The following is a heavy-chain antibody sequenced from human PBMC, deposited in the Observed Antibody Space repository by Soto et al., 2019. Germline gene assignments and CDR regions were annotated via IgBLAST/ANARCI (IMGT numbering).Heavy chain of an antibody. CDR1: GFTLNKYA. CDR2: VSASGGSP. Sequence: EVQLLESGGGLVQPGGSLRLSCVASGFTLNKYAMSWVRQAPGKGLEWVSAVSASGGSPYYADSVKGRFTISRDNPRNTLYLQMNSLRAEDTAVYYCAKDRSSTSCYAFDYWGQGTLVIVSS. J-gene: IGHJ4*02. CDR3: AKDRSSTSCYAFDY. V-gene: IGHV3-23*01. D-gene: IGHD2-2*01.